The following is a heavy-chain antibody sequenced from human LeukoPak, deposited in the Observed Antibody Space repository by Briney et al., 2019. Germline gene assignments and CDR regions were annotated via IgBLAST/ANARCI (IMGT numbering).Heavy chain of an antibody. D-gene: IGHD3-10*01. Sequence: SETLSLPCAVNAGSFTRYYWSWIRQPPGKGLEWIGEIDHTGSISYNPSLRSRVTISVDTFKNQFSLKLRAVTAADRAIYYVARGGYGPGSHVRYWGQGTLVTVSS. CDR1: AGSFTRYY. J-gene: IGHJ4*02. CDR2: IDHTGSI. CDR3: ARGGYGPGSHVRY. V-gene: IGHV4-34*01.